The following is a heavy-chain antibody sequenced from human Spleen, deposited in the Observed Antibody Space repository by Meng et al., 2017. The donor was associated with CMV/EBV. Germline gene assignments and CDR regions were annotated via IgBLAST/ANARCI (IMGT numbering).Heavy chain of an antibody. D-gene: IGHD3-16*01. V-gene: IGHV1-69*05. CDR1: GGTFSSYA. Sequence: SVKVSCKASGGTFSSYAISWVRQAPGQGLEWMGGIIPIFGTANYAQKFQGRVTITTDESTSTAYMELSSLRSEDTAVYYCSLSTRGTYYYYGMDVWGQGTTVTVS. J-gene: IGHJ6*02. CDR2: IIPIFGTA. CDR3: SLSTRGTYYYYGMDV.